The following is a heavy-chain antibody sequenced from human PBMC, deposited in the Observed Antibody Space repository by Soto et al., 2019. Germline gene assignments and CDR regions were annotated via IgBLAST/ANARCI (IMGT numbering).Heavy chain of an antibody. Sequence: SETLSLTCPVSGGSISSSSYYWGWIRQPPGKGLEWIGSIYYSGSTYYNPSLKSRVTISVDTSKNQFSLKLSSVTAADTAVYYCARIVVPAATTPLYYYYGMDVWGQGTTVTVSS. CDR2: IYYSGST. CDR1: GGSISSSSYY. J-gene: IGHJ6*02. D-gene: IGHD2-2*01. V-gene: IGHV4-39*01. CDR3: ARIVVPAATTPLYYYYGMDV.